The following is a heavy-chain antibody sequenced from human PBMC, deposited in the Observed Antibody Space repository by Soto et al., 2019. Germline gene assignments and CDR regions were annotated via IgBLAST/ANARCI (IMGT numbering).Heavy chain of an antibody. V-gene: IGHV3-53*01. CDR2: IYSGGST. CDR3: ARERPERYSSGPFDY. Sequence: GGSLRLSCAASGFTVSSNYMSWVRQAPGKGLEWVSVIYSGGSTYYADSVKGRFTISRDNSKSTLYLQMNSLRAEDTAVYYCARERPERYSSGPFDYWGQGTLVTVSS. D-gene: IGHD6-19*01. J-gene: IGHJ4*02. CDR1: GFTVSSNY.